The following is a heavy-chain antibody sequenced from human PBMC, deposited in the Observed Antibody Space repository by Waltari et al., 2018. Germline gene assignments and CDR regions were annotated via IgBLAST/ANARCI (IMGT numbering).Heavy chain of an antibody. CDR1: GFTVSSNY. D-gene: IGHD5-12*01. Sequence: EEQLVESGGGLIQPGGSLRLSCAASGFTVSSNYMSWVRQAPGKGLEGVSSVYSGARTNYADSVNGRFTISRDNSKNTLYLQMNRLTPEDTATYYCARRVDGSGQVGRPNWYFDLWGRGTLVTVSS. J-gene: IGHJ2*01. V-gene: IGHV3-53*01. CDR2: VYSGART. CDR3: ARRVDGSGQVGRPNWYFDL.